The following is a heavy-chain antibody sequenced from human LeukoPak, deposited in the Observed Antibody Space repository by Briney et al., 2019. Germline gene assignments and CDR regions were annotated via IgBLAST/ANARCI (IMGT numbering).Heavy chain of an antibody. J-gene: IGHJ6*02. CDR2: IIPIFGTA. D-gene: IGHD1-1*01. CDR1: GGTFSSYA. CDR3: ARDRNWNAKYYYYGMDV. Sequence: SVKVSCKASGGTFSSYAISWVRQAPGQGLEWMGGIIPIFGTANYAQKFQGRVTITADESTSTAYMELSSLRSEDTAVYYCARDRNWNAKYYYYGMDVWGQGTTVTVSS. V-gene: IGHV1-69*01.